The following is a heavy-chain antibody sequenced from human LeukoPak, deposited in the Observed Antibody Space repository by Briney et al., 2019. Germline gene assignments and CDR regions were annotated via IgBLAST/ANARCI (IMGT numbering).Heavy chain of an antibody. V-gene: IGHV1-8*01. CDR1: GYTFTSYD. D-gene: IGHD3-9*01. J-gene: IGHJ4*02. CDR2: MNPNSGNI. Sequence: ASVKVSCKASGYTFTSYDVNWVRQATGQGLEWMGWMNPNSGNIGYAQKFQGRVTMTRNTSISTAYMELSSLRSEDTAVYYCARGRRLTGYYDFDYWGQGTLVTVSS. CDR3: ARGRRLTGYYDFDY.